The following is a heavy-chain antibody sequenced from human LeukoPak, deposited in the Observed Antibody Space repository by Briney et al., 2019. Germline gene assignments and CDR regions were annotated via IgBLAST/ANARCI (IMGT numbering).Heavy chain of an antibody. V-gene: IGHV3-21*01. D-gene: IGHD3-22*01. J-gene: IGHJ6*03. CDR3: ARDRYYDSSGYYRTYYYYYYMDV. Sequence: GGSVRLSCAASGFNFSTYSMNWVRQAPGKGLEWVSSIDFTSTYIDYADSVKGRFTISRDNAKNTLYLQMNSLRAEDTAVYYCARDRYYDSSGYYRTYYYYYYMDVWGKGTTVTVSS. CDR1: GFNFSTYS. CDR2: IDFTSTYI.